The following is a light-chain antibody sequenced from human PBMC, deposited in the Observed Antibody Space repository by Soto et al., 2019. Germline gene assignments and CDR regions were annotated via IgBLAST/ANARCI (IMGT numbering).Light chain of an antibody. V-gene: IGKV4-1*01. CDR1: QSVLYSSNNKNF. CDR3: QQYFSLPVT. J-gene: IGKJ1*01. Sequence: DIVMTQSPDSLAVSLGERATINCKSSQSVLYSSNNKNFLAWYQQKPGQSPKLLIYWASTRESGVPDRFSGSGSGTDFTLTISSLQAVDVAVYYCQQYFSLPVTFGQGTKVEIK. CDR2: WAS.